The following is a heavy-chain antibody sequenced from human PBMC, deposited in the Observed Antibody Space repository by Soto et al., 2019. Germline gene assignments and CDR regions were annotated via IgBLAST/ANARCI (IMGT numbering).Heavy chain of an antibody. CDR3: ERQADSSGYYYNDY. V-gene: IGHV5-51*01. J-gene: IGHJ4*02. CDR1: GYGFTSYW. CDR2: IFPGDSDT. D-gene: IGHD3-22*01. Sequence: GESLKISCTSSGYGFTSYWIGWVRQMPGKGLEWMGIIFPGDSDTRYNPSFQGQVTKSADKSINTAYLQWSSLKASDTAMYYCERQADSSGYYYNDYWGQGTLVTVSS.